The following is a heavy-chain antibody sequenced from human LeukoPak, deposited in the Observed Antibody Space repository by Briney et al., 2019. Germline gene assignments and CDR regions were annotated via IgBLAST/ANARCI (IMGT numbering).Heavy chain of an antibody. CDR1: GGSISSYY. CDR3: ARDGFHCSGGSCFYYYYYYMDV. Sequence: PWETLSLTCTVSGGSISSYYWSWIRQPAGKGLEWIGRIYTSGSTNYNPSLKSRVTMSVDTSKSQFSLKLSSVTAADTAVYYCARDGFHCSGGSCFYYYYYYMDVWGKGTTVTVSS. D-gene: IGHD2-15*01. CDR2: IYTSGST. J-gene: IGHJ6*03. V-gene: IGHV4-4*07.